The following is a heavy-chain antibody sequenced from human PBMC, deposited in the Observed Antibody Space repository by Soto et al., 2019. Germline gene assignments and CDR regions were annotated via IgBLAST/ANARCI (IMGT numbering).Heavy chain of an antibody. J-gene: IGHJ6*02. CDR1: GYTFRNYA. Sequence: GGSLRLSCAAAGYTFRNYAMSWVRQAPGKGLEWVSAISRSGGTSYYADSVKGRFTISRDNAKNTLYLQMDNLRAEDTAVYYCARGDCSAAGCYIHYYYGMDVWGQGTTVTAP. D-gene: IGHD2-2*02. V-gene: IGHV3-23*01. CDR3: ARGDCSAAGCYIHYYYGMDV. CDR2: ISRSGGTS.